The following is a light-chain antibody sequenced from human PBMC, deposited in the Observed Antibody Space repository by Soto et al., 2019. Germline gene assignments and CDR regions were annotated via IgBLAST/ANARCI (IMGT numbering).Light chain of an antibody. Sequence: QSALTQPASVSGSPGQSITISCTGTSSDVGGYNYVSWYQQHPGKAPKFMIYDVSNRPSGVSNRFSGSKSGNTASLTISGLQAEDEADYYCSSYTTSNTRVCGTGTKVTVL. J-gene: IGLJ1*01. CDR3: SSYTTSNTRV. CDR2: DVS. V-gene: IGLV2-14*01. CDR1: SSDVGGYNY.